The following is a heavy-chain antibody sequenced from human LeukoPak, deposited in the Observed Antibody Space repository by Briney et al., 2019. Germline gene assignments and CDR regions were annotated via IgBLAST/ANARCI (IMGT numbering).Heavy chain of an antibody. Sequence: ASVKVSCKASGYTFTGYYMRWVRQAPGQGLEWMGWINPNSGGTNYAQKFQGRVTMTRDTSISTAYMELSRLRSDDTAVYYCARGKLLLWFGELGDYFDYWGQGTLVTVSS. J-gene: IGHJ4*02. CDR2: INPNSGGT. D-gene: IGHD3-10*01. CDR1: GYTFTGYY. CDR3: ARGKLLLWFGELGDYFDY. V-gene: IGHV1-2*02.